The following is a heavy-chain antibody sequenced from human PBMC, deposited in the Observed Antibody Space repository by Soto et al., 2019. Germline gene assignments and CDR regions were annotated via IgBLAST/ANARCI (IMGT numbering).Heavy chain of an antibody. D-gene: IGHD1-7*01. J-gene: IGHJ4*02. V-gene: IGHV4-4*02. CDR1: GGSFTSSNW. CDR2: IYRTGST. CDR3: ASRDPGTSVDY. Sequence: SETLSLTCAVSGGSFTSSNWWTWVRQPPGQGLEWIGEIYRTGSTNYNPSLKSRVTISLDKSENQFSLKVTSLTAADTAVYYCASRDPGTSVDYWGQGTLVTVSS.